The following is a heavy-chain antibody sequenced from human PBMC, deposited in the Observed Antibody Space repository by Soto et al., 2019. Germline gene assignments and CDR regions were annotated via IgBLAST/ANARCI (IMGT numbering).Heavy chain of an antibody. V-gene: IGHV4-61*01. J-gene: IGHJ6*02. CDR1: GGSVSSGSYY. Sequence: PSETLSLTCTVSGGSVSSGSYYWTWIRQPPGKGMEWIGYIYNSGSTNYNQSLKSRVTISVDTSKNQFSLKLNSVTAADTAVYYCAREYYDSSGYYLDYYYGMDVWGQGTTVT. CDR3: AREYYDSSGYYLDYYYGMDV. D-gene: IGHD3-22*01. CDR2: IYNSGST.